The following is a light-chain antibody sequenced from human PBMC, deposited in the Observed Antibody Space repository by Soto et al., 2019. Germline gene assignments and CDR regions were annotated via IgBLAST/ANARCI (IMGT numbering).Light chain of an antibody. J-gene: IGKJ2*01. CDR3: QQSHGIPYT. V-gene: IGKV1-39*01. CDR1: QTIDTY. Sequence: DIQMTQSPSSLSAPVGDRVTITCRAGQTIDTYLNWYKQEPGKAPKLLIFAASSLHSGVPSRFSGSGSGTEFTLTITSLQPEDVATYFCQQSHGIPYTFGQGTKLEIK. CDR2: AAS.